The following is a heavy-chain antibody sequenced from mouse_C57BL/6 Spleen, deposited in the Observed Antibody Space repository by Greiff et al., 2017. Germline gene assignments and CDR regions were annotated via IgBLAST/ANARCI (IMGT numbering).Heavy chain of an antibody. CDR2: INYDGSST. Sequence: EVQLVESEGGLVQPGSSMKLPCTASGFTFSDYYMAWVRQVPEKGLEWVANINYDGSSTYYLDSLKSRFIISRDNAKNIVYLQMSSLKSEDTATYYCARGNYGWEFDVWGTGTTVTVSS. CDR1: GFTFSDYY. D-gene: IGHD2-1*01. J-gene: IGHJ1*03. CDR3: ARGNYGWEFDV. V-gene: IGHV5-16*01.